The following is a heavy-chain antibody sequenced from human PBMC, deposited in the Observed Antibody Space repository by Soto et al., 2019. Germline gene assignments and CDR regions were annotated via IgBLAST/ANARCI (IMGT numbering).Heavy chain of an antibody. D-gene: IGHD3-10*01. Sequence: SETLSLTCAVYGGSFSGYYWSWIRQPPGKGLEWIGEINHSGSTNYNPSLKSRVTISVDTSKNQFSLKLSSVTAADTAVYYCARQYYYGSGGYYYYYYGMDVWGQGTTVTVSS. CDR3: ARQYYYGSGGYYYYYYGMDV. J-gene: IGHJ6*02. CDR2: INHSGST. V-gene: IGHV4-34*01. CDR1: GGSFSGYY.